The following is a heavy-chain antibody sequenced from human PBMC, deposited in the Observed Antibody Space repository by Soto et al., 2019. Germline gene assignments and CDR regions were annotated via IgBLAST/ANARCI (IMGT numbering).Heavy chain of an antibody. D-gene: IGHD4-17*01. CDR1: GYTFTSYV. V-gene: IGHV1-3*01. J-gene: IGHJ6*02. CDR3: ARAFGDPTYPSGMDV. Sequence: QVQLVQSGAEVKKPGASVKVSCKASGYTFTSYVMHWVRQAPGQRLEWMGWINAGNGNTKYSQKFQGSVTITRDTAARTANMELSSLRSEDTAVYYCARAFGDPTYPSGMDVWGQGTTVSVSS. CDR2: INAGNGNT.